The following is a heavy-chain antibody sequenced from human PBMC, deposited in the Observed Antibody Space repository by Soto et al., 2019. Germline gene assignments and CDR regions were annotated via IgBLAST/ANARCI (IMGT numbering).Heavy chain of an antibody. CDR3: AREATMVRGVILAEHNWFDP. CDR1: GYTFTSYG. CDR2: ISAYNGNT. J-gene: IGHJ5*02. D-gene: IGHD3-10*01. V-gene: IGHV1-18*01. Sequence: QVQLVQSGAEVKKPGASVKVSCKASGYTFTSYGISWVRQAPGQGLEWMGWISAYNGNTNYAQKLQGRVTMTTDTSTSTAYMELRSLRSDDTAVYYCAREATMVRGVILAEHNWFDPWGQGTLVTVSS.